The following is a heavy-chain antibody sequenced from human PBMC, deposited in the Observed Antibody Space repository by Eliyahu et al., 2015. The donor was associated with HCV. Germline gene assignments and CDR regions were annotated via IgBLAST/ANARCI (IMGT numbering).Heavy chain of an antibody. CDR2: XGTAGDT. CDR3: ARSNRIAARVWYFDL. J-gene: IGHJ2*01. CDR1: GFTFSSYD. V-gene: IGHV3-13*01. Sequence: EVQLVESGGGLVQPGGSLRLSCAASGFTFSSYDMHWVRXXTGKGLEWXSAXGTAGDTYYPGSVKGRFTISRENAKNSLYLQMNSLRAGDTAVYYCARSNRIAARVWYFDLWGRGTLVTVSS. D-gene: IGHD6-6*01.